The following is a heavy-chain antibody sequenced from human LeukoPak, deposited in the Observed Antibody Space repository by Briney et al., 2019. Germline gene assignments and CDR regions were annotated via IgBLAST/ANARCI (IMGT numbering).Heavy chain of an antibody. CDR1: GYTFTSYG. Sequence: ASVKVSCKASGYTFTSYGISWVRQAPGQGLEWMGWISAYNGNTNYVQKLQGRVTMTTDTSTSTAYMELRSLRSDDTAVYYCAVDYYGSGSPSYWGQGTLVTVSS. V-gene: IGHV1-18*01. CDR2: ISAYNGNT. D-gene: IGHD3-10*01. J-gene: IGHJ4*02. CDR3: AVDYYGSGSPSY.